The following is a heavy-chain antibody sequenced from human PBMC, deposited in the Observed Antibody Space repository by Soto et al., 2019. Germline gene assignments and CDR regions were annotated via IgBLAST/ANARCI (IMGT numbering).Heavy chain of an antibody. Sequence: SETLSLTCAVYGGSFSGYYWSWIRQPPGKGLEWIGEINHSGSTNYNPSLKRRVTISVDTSKNQFSRKLSSVTAADTAVYYCARGSLVLREFDWLSFPKGFQHWGQGTLVTVSP. J-gene: IGHJ1*01. CDR1: GGSFSGYY. D-gene: IGHD3-9*01. CDR2: INHSGST. V-gene: IGHV4-34*01. CDR3: ARGSLVLREFDWLSFPKGFQH.